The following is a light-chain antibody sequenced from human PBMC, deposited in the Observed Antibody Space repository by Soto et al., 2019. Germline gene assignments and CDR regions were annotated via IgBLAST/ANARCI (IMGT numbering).Light chain of an antibody. V-gene: IGKV3-15*01. J-gene: IGKJ4*01. CDR2: GAS. CDR3: LEYNKWPLT. Sequence: EIVMTQSPATLSVSPGEGATLSCRASQSVSSNLAWYQQKPGQAPRLLIYGASTRATGIPARFSGSGSGTEFTLTISSLQSEDFALYYCLEYNKWPLTFGGGTKVEIK. CDR1: QSVSSN.